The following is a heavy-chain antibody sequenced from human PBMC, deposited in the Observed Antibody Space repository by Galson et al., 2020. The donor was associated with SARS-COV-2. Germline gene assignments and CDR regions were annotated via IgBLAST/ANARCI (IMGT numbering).Heavy chain of an antibody. CDR3: ARRSRAKEAHPFDS. V-gene: IGHV4-39*01. D-gene: IGHD3-10*01. CDR2: IYDSGRS. J-gene: IGHJ4*02. Sequence: SETLSLTCTVSGGSISSGSYYWGWIRQPPGKGLEWIGSIYDSGRSHYNPSLMSRVTITIDTSKNQFSLELTFMTAADTAVYYCARRSRAKEAHPFDSWGQGNLVTVSS. CDR1: GGSISSGSYY.